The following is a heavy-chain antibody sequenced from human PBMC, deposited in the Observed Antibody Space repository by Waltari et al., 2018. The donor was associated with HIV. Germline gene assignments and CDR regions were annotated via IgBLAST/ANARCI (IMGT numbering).Heavy chain of an antibody. D-gene: IGHD1-7*01. Sequence: TFTADYMHWVRQAPGQGLGGMRWINPNSGGTNYAKKFQGRVTMTRDTSISTAYMELSRRRSDDTAVYYCARDRARTTDYYYYGRDVWGEGTTVTVSS. J-gene: IGHJ6*04. CDR3: ARDRARTTDYYYYGRDV. V-gene: IGHV1-2*02. CDR1: TFTADY. CDR2: INPNSGGT.